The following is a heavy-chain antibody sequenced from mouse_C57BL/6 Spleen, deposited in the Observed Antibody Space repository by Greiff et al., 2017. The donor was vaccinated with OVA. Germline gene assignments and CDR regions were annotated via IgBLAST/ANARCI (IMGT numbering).Heavy chain of an antibody. Sequence: VQLQQPGAELVMPGASVKLSCKASGYTFTSYWMHWVKQRPGQGLEWIGEIDPSDSYTNYNQKFKGKSTLTVDKSSSTAYMQLSSLTSEDSAVYYCASSYGYEAWFAYWGQGTLVTVSA. CDR2: IDPSDSYT. D-gene: IGHD2-2*01. J-gene: IGHJ3*01. V-gene: IGHV1-69*01. CDR1: GYTFTSYW. CDR3: ASSYGYEAWFAY.